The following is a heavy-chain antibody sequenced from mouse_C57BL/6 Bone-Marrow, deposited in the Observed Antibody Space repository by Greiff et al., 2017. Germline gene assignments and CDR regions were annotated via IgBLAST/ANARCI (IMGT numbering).Heavy chain of an antibody. CDR1: GFTFSSYA. D-gene: IGHD2-12*01. CDR2: ISDGGSYT. CDR3: AREQLGWYGDV. J-gene: IGHJ1*03. Sequence: EVQVVESGGGLVKPGGSLKLSCAASGFTFSSYAMSWVRQTPEKRLEWVATISDGGSYTYYPDNVKGRFTISRDNAKNDLYLQMSHLKSEDTAMYYCAREQLGWYGDVWGTGTTVTVSS. V-gene: IGHV5-4*01.